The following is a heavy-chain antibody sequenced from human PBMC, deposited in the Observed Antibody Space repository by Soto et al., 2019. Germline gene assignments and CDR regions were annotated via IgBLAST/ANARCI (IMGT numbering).Heavy chain of an antibody. CDR3: ARDIGVRFLEWLSVYYGMDV. D-gene: IGHD3-3*01. V-gene: IGHV1-3*01. CDR1: GYTFTSYA. J-gene: IGHJ6*02. CDR2: INAGNGNT. Sequence: ASVKVSCKASGYTFTSYAMHWVRQAPGQRLEWMGWINAGNGNTKYSQKFQGRVTITRDTSASTAYMELSSLRSEDTAVYYCARDIGVRFLEWLSVYYGMDVWGQGTTVTVSS.